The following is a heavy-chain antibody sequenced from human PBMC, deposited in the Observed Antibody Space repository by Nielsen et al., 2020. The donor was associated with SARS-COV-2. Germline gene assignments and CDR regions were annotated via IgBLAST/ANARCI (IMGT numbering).Heavy chain of an antibody. V-gene: IGHV3-23*01. CDR2: ISGSGEKT. D-gene: IGHD6-13*01. Sequence: GESLKISCAASGFTFKNYAMSWVRQAPGKGLEWVSAISGSGEKTYYTDAVKGRFTISRDNAKNSLYLQMNSLRAEDTALYYCAKDGIYSTDYYGMDVWGQGTTVTVSS. J-gene: IGHJ6*02. CDR1: GFTFKNYA. CDR3: AKDGIYSTDYYGMDV.